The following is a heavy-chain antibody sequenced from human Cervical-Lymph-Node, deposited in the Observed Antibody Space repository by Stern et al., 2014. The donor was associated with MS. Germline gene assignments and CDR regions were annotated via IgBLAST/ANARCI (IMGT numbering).Heavy chain of an antibody. V-gene: IGHV1-18*01. J-gene: IGHJ4*02. CDR3: ARDAPDSSAWLDY. CDR1: GYTFSSYG. CDR2: VSAYNGNR. Sequence: VQLVESGPELKKPGASVKVSCKASGYTFSSYGITWVRQAPGQGLEWIGWVSAYNGNRNSAQKFQGRVTVTTDTFMELRSLRSDDTAVYYCARDAPDSSAWLDYWGQGTLVTVSS. D-gene: IGHD3-22*01.